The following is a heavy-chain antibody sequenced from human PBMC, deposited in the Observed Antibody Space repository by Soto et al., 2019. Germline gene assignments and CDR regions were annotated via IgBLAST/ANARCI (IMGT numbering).Heavy chain of an antibody. CDR1: GFTFSSYS. Sequence: VQLVESGGGLVKPGGSLRLSCAASGFTFSSYSMNWVRQAPGKGLEWVASISSSSSYIYYADSVKGRFTISRDNAKNTLYLQMNSLRAEDTAVYYCARDKSSSLDYWGQGTLVTVSS. CDR3: ARDKSSSLDY. J-gene: IGHJ4*02. D-gene: IGHD6-13*01. V-gene: IGHV3-21*01. CDR2: ISSSSSYI.